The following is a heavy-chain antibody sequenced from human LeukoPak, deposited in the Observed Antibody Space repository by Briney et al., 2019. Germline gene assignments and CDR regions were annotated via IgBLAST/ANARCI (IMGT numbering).Heavy chain of an antibody. V-gene: IGHV3-23*01. CDR3: AKDRRWGYSSSWHDTFDY. D-gene: IGHD6-13*01. CDR1: GFTFHNHG. Sequence: GGSLRLSCEASGFTFHNHGMSWVRQAPGKGLEWISVISGSSMSTYYADSVKGRFTVSRDNSKNTVYLQMSSLRAEDTAVYYCAKDRRWGYSSSWHDTFDYWGQGTLVTVSS. J-gene: IGHJ4*02. CDR2: ISGSSMST.